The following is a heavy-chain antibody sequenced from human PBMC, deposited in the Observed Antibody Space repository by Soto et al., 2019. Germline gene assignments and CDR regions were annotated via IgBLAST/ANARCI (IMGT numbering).Heavy chain of an antibody. Sequence: EVQVAESGGGLVQPGGSLRLSCVGSGFTFSDHYMDWVRQAPGKGLEWVGRSRDKSQSYTTSYAAPVKDRFTISRDDSKNSLYLQMNSLKTDDTAVYYCVRVIKGGTTSFDPWGQGTLFTVSS. D-gene: IGHD1-1*01. CDR3: VRVIKGGTTSFDP. J-gene: IGHJ5*02. CDR1: GFTFSDHY. V-gene: IGHV3-72*01. CDR2: SRDKSQSYTT.